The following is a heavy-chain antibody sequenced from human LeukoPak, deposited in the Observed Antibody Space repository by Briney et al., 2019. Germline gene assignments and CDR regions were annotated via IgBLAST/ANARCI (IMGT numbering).Heavy chain of an antibody. D-gene: IGHD3-10*01. CDR1: GFTVSTNY. Sequence: GGSLRLSCAASGFTVSTNYMSWVRQAPGKGLQWVSVLYSGGSTYYADSVKGRFTISRDNSKNTLYLQMNSLRAEDTAVYYCASWYYFGSGSYPTIFDYWGQGTLVTVSS. CDR2: LYSGGST. CDR3: ASWYYFGSGSYPTIFDY. J-gene: IGHJ4*02. V-gene: IGHV3-66*01.